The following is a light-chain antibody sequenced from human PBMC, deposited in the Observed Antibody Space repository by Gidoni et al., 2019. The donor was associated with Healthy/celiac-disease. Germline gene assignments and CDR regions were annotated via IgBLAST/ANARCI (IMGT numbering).Light chain of an antibody. CDR2: CAS. V-gene: IGKV3-15*01. CDR3: HQYNNWPPLT. CDR1: QSVSSN. Sequence: EIVMKQSPATLSVSQGDRATLSCSASQSVSSNLAWYQQEPGQAPRLLIYCASTRATGVPARFSGSVSGTEFTLTISSLQSEDFSVYYCHQYNNWPPLTFGGGTKVEIK. J-gene: IGKJ4*01.